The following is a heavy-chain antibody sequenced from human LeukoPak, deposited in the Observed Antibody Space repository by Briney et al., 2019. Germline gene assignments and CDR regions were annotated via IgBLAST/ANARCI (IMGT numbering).Heavy chain of an antibody. D-gene: IGHD1-26*01. CDR3: ATASGSYYAEYFQH. Sequence: GASVKVSCKASGYTFTGYYMHWVRQAPGQGLEWIGWINPNSGGTNYAQKFQGRVTMTRDTSISTAYMELSRLRSDDTAVYYCATASGSYYAEYFQHWGQGTLVTVSS. J-gene: IGHJ1*01. CDR2: INPNSGGT. V-gene: IGHV1-2*02. CDR1: GYTFTGYY.